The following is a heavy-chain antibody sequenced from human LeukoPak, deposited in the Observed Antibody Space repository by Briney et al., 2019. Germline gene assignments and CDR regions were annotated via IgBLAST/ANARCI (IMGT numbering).Heavy chain of an antibody. J-gene: IGHJ6*02. D-gene: IGHD2-21*01. CDR2: ISGSGGST. CDR1: GFTFSSYA. Sequence: PGGSLKLSCAASGFTFSSYAMSWVRQAPGKGLEWVSAISGSGGSTYYADSVKGRFTVSRDNSKNTLYLQMNSLRAEDTAVYYCAKDSPIVVVIAINYYYGMDVWGQGTTVTVSS. CDR3: AKDSPIVVVIAINYYYGMDV. V-gene: IGHV3-23*01.